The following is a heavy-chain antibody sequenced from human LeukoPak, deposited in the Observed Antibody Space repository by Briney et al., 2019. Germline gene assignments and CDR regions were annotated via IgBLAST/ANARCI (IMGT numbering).Heavy chain of an antibody. D-gene: IGHD5-12*01. J-gene: IGHJ4*02. CDR3: ARSAPYSGYDPEFDY. V-gene: IGHV4-59*01. Sequence: PSETLSLTCTVSGGSISSYYWSWIRQPPGKGLEWIGYIYYSGRTNYNPSLKSRVTISVDTSKNQFSLKLSSVTAADTAVYYCARSAPYSGYDPEFDYWGQGTLVTVSS. CDR2: IYYSGRT. CDR1: GGSISSYY.